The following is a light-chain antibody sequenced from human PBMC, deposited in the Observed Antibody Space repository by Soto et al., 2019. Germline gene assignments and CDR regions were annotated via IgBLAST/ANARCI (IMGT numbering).Light chain of an antibody. CDR3: QQYNNWPRT. V-gene: IGKV3-15*01. CDR2: GAS. CDR1: QSVSSK. J-gene: IGKJ1*01. Sequence: EIVMTQSPATLSVSPRERATLSCRASQSVSSKLAWYQQKPGQAPRLLISGASTRATGISARFSGSGSGTEFTLTISSLQSEDFAVYYCQQYNNWPRTFGQGTKVEIK.